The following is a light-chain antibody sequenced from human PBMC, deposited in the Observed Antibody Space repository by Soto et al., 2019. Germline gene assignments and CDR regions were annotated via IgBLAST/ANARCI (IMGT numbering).Light chain of an antibody. CDR3: QQYNSYPWT. Sequence: IQLTECPCSLSSSVVDMVTITCVASQSISSWLAWYQQKPGKAPKLLIYDASSLESGVPSRFSGSGSGTEFTLTITSLQPDDFATYYCQQYNSYPWTVGQGTKVDIK. CDR2: DAS. CDR1: QSISSW. J-gene: IGKJ1*01. V-gene: IGKV1-5*01.